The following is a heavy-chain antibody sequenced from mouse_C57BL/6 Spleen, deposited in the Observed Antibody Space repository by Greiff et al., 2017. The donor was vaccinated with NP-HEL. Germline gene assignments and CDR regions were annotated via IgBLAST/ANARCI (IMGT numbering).Heavy chain of an antibody. CDR2: IDPENGDT. J-gene: IGHJ2*01. CDR3: TPTAQATYYFDY. V-gene: IGHV14-4*01. CDR1: GFNIKDDY. Sequence: VQLQQSGAELVRPGASVKLSCTASGFNIKDDYMHWVKQRPEQGLEWIGWIDPENGDTEYASKFQGKATITADTSSNTAYLQLSSLTSEDTVVSSCTPTAQATYYFDYWGQGTPLTVSS. D-gene: IGHD3-2*02.